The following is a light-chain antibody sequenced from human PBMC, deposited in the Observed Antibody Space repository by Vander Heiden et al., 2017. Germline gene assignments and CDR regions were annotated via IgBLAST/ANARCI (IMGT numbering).Light chain of an antibody. V-gene: IGKV1-5*01. CDR1: QSISTW. Sequence: DIQMTQSPSTLSASVGDRVTITCRASQSISTWLAWYQQKPGKAPKLLIYDASTLESGDPSRFSGSGSGTEFTLTISSLQPDDFATYYCQQDNSRPATFGQGTKLDTK. J-gene: IGKJ2*01. CDR2: DAS. CDR3: QQDNSRPAT.